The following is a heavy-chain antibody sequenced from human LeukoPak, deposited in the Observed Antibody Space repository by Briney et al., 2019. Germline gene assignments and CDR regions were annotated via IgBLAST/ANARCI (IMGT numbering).Heavy chain of an antibody. CDR2: IYYSGST. V-gene: IGHV4-39*07. CDR1: GGSISSSSYY. J-gene: IGHJ4*02. Sequence: SETLSLTCTVSGGSISSSSYYWGWIRQPPGKGLEWIGSIYYSGSTYYNPSLKSRVTISVDTSKNQFSLNLNSVTAADTAMYYCVGDYGSGSYRFDFWGQGTLVTVSS. D-gene: IGHD3-10*01. CDR3: VGDYGSGSYRFDF.